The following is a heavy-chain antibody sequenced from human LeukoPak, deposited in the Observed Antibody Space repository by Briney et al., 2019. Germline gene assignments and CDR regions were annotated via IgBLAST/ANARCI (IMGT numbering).Heavy chain of an antibody. CDR1: GGSISSGGYY. V-gene: IGHV4-39*07. Sequence: SQTLSLTCTVSGGSISSGGYYWRWLRQPPGTGLEWIGEINHSGSTNYNPSLKSRVTISVDTSKNQFSLKLSSVTAADTAVYYCARGPIITMVRGVIPNYYYYYGMDVWGQGTTVTVSS. D-gene: IGHD3-10*01. J-gene: IGHJ6*02. CDR3: ARGPIITMVRGVIPNYYYYYGMDV. CDR2: INHSGST.